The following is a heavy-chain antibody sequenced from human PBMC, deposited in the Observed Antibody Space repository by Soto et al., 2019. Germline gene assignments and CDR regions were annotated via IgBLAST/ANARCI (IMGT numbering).Heavy chain of an antibody. D-gene: IGHD6-19*01. J-gene: IGHJ6*02. CDR2: REYSGST. V-gene: IGHV4-59*08. Sequence: QVQLQESGPGLVKPSETLSLTCTVSGGSISSYYWSWIRQSPGKGLEWIGYREYSGSTNYNPSLKSRVTISVDTSKNQFSLKLSSVTAADTAVYYCARRSSGWYYGLDVWGQGTTVTVSS. CDR1: GGSISSYY. CDR3: ARRSSGWYYGLDV.